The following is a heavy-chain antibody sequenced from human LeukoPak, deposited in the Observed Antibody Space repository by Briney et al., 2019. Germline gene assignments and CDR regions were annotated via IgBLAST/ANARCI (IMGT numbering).Heavy chain of an antibody. CDR3: AKVGYSSGWYSIDY. V-gene: IGHV3-30*18. CDR1: GFTFSSYG. CDR2: ISHDGSNK. D-gene: IGHD6-19*01. J-gene: IGHJ4*02. Sequence: PGGSLRLSCAASGFTFSSYGMHWVRQAPGKGLEWVAVISHDGSNKYYADSVKGRFTISRDNSKNTLYLQMNSLRAEDTAVYYCAKVGYSSGWYSIDYWGQGTLVTVSS.